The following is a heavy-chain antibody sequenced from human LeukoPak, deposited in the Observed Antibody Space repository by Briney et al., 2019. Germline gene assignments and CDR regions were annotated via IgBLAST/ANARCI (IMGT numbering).Heavy chain of an antibody. CDR2: ISSTGVYI. V-gene: IGHV3-21*01. CDR3: ARARYGGNSEDF. Sequence: GGSLRLSCAASGFTFSDYSMNWVRQAPGKGLEWVSSISSTGVYIYYADSVKGRFTISRDNAKNSLYLQMDSLRAEDSAVYCARARYGGNSEDFWGQGTLVTVSS. CDR1: GFTFSDYS. J-gene: IGHJ4*02. D-gene: IGHD4-23*01.